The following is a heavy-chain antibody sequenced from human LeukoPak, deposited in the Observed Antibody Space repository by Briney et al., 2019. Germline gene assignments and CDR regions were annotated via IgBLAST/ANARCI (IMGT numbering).Heavy chain of an antibody. D-gene: IGHD2-2*01. CDR3: ARGYQLLPIDY. V-gene: IGHV3-21*01. CDR1: GFTFSSFE. CDR2: ISSSSSYI. Sequence: GGSLRLSCAASGFTFSSFEMSWVRQAPGKGLEWVSSISSSSSYIYYADSVKGRFTISRDNAKNSLYLQMNSLRAEDTAVYYCARGYQLLPIDYWGQGTLVTVSS. J-gene: IGHJ4*02.